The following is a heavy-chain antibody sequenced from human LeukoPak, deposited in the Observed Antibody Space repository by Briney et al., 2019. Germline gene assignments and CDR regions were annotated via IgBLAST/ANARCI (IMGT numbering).Heavy chain of an antibody. CDR2: IAGSGPYM. CDR3: VRDVGAVRGEVYFDY. D-gene: IGHD3-10*01. Sequence: GGSLRLSCAASGFTFSTFAMHWVRLSPGKGLEWVSSIAGSGPYMLYADSVKHRFTISRDNTKNLLYLEMNSLRAEDTAMYFCVRDVGAVRGEVYFDYWGQGTLVTVSS. CDR1: GFTFSTFA. J-gene: IGHJ4*02. V-gene: IGHV3-21*06.